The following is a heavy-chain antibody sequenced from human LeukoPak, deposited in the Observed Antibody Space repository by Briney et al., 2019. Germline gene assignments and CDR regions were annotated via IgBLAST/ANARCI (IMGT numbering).Heavy chain of an antibody. D-gene: IGHD3-10*01. CDR2: ISAGGGGT. V-gene: IGHV3-23*01. Sequence: GGSLTLSCAASGFTFSSYIMSWVHQAPGKGLEWVSSISAGGGGTYYADSVKGRFTTSRDNSKNTLYLQMNSLRAEDTAVYYCAKDRRVGWFGEFDYWGQGTLVTVSS. CDR1: GFTFSSYI. CDR3: AKDRRVGWFGEFDY. J-gene: IGHJ4*02.